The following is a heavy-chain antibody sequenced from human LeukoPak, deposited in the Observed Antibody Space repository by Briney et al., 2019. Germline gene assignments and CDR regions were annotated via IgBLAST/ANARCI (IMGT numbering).Heavy chain of an antibody. J-gene: IGHJ4*02. Sequence: SETLSLTCTVSGGSISSSTYYWAWVRQPPGKGLEWIGSIYYNGNTYYTPSLKSRVTISQDTSKNQFSLKVTSVTAADTAIYYCAGHMHIHCYHLWGQGTLVTVSS. CDR1: GGSISSSTYY. CDR2: IYYNGNT. CDR3: AGHMHIHCYHL. V-gene: IGHV4-39*01. D-gene: IGHD2-15*01.